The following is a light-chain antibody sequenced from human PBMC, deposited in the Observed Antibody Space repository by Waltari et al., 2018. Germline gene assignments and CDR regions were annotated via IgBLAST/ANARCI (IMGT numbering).Light chain of an antibody. J-gene: IGKJ2*01. Sequence: DVVMTQSPLSLPVTLGQPASISCKSSQSLVHSDGNTHLNWFQQRPGQSPRRLIYRVSNRDSGVPDRFSVSGSGTDFTLKISRVEADDVGVYYCMQGTHWPYTFGQGTKLDIK. CDR2: RVS. V-gene: IGKV2-30*02. CDR1: QSLVHSDGNTH. CDR3: MQGTHWPYT.